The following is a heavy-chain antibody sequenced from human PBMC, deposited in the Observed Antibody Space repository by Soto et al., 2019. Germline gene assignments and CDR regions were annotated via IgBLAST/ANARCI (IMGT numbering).Heavy chain of an antibody. J-gene: IGHJ4*02. V-gene: IGHV3-21*06. D-gene: IGHD3-10*01. CDR2: ISSSSSYI. CDR1: GFTFSSST. CDR3: ARDIGEMSAV. Sequence: GSLRLSCTGSGFTFSSSTMTWVRQGSGKGLEWVSSISSSSSYIYFADSLKGRFTISRDNAKNSLYLQMNSLRAEDTAVYYCARDIGEMSAVWGQGTQVTV.